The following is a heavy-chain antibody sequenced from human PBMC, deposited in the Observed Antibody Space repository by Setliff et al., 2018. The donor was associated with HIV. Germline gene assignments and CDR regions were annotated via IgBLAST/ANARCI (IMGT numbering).Heavy chain of an antibody. CDR2: INWSSRNM. Sequence: PGGPLRLSCAASGFTFDDYAMHWVRQAPGKGLEWVSGINWSSRNMGYADSVKGRFTISRDNAKSFLYLQMDSLRAEDTALYYCAKDRWFSRGYSTTWVEGPFDYWGQGTLVTVSS. CDR3: AKDRWFSRGYSTTWVEGPFDY. J-gene: IGHJ4*02. D-gene: IGHD5-18*01. CDR1: GFTFDDYA. V-gene: IGHV3-9*01.